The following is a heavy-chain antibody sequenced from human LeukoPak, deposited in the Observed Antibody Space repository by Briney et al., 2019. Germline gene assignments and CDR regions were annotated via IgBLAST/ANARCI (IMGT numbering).Heavy chain of an antibody. CDR3: AREGDTAMADDY. CDR2: IIPIFGTA. D-gene: IGHD5-18*01. V-gene: IGHV1-69*05. J-gene: IGHJ4*02. Sequence: ASVKVSCKASGGTFSGYAISWVRQAPGQGLEWMGGIIPIFGTANYAQKFQGRVTITTDESTSTAYMELSSLRSEDTAVYYCAREGDTAMADDYWGQGTLVTVSS. CDR1: GGTFSGYA.